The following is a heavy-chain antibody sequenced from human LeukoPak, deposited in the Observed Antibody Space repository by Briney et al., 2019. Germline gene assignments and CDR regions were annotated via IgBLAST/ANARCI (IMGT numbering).Heavy chain of an antibody. V-gene: IGHV1-69*05. CDR3: ARDLGGITGTTGNWFDP. J-gene: IGHJ5*02. CDR1: GGTFSSSA. Sequence: SVKVSCQASGGTFSSSAISWVRQAPGQGLEWMGGITPIFGTANYAQKFQGRVTITTDESTSTAYMERSSLRSEDTAVYYCARDLGGITGTTGNWFDPWGQGTLVTVSS. D-gene: IGHD1-7*01. CDR2: ITPIFGTA.